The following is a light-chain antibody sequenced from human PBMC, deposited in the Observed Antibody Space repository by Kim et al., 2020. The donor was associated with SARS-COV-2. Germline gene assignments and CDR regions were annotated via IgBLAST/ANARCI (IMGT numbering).Light chain of an antibody. V-gene: IGLV3-19*01. CDR2: GKN. CDR3: NSRDSSGNHLV. J-gene: IGLJ3*02. Sequence: ALGQTVRIPCQGDSLRSYYASWYQQKPGQAPVLVIYGKNNRPSGIPDRFSGSSPGNTASLTITGAQAEDEADYYCNSRDSSGNHLVFGGGTQLTVL. CDR1: SLRSYY.